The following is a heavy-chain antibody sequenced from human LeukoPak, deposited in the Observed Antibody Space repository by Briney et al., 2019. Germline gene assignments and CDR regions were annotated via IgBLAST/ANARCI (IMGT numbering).Heavy chain of an antibody. CDR3: ARDKNYRFDY. V-gene: IGHV1-18*01. Sequence: ASVKVSCKASGYTFTDNGISWVRQAPGEGHVWMGWISANSGKTNYAQRFQGRVTMTGETSSSTVYMELRSLRSDDTGVYFCARDKNYRFDYWGQGTLVSVTS. D-gene: IGHD3-16*02. CDR2: ISANSGKT. CDR1: GYTFTDNG. J-gene: IGHJ4*02.